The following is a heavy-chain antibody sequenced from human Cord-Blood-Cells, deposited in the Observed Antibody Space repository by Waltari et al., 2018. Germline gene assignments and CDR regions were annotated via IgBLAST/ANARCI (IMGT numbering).Heavy chain of an antibody. J-gene: IGHJ2*01. Sequence: QVQLVQSGAEVKKPGSSVKVSCKASGGTFSSYAISWVRQAPGQGLEWMGGIIPILGTANYAQKFQVRVTITADKSTRTAYMELSSLRSEDTAVYYCATQDGDYWYFDLWGRGTLVTVSS. CDR1: GGTFSSYA. CDR3: ATQDGDYWYFDL. CDR2: IIPILGTA. D-gene: IGHD4-17*01. V-gene: IGHV1-69*06.